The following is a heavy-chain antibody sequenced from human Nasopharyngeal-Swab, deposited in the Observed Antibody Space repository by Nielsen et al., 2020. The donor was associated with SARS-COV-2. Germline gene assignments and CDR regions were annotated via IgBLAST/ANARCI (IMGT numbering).Heavy chain of an antibody. CDR3: VKDLAYDEVS. Sequence: GGSLRLSCAASGFTFSTYAMTWVRQAPGKGLEWVSTIDAGGINTWYADSVKGRFTISRDNSKSTLYLQMNSLRGEDTAIYYCVKDLAYDEVSWGQGTLVTVSS. V-gene: IGHV3-23*01. J-gene: IGHJ5*02. CDR2: IDAGGINT. D-gene: IGHD5-12*01. CDR1: GFTFSTYA.